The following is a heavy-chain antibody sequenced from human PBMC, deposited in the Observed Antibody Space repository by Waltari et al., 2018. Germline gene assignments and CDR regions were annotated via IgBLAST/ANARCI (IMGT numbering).Heavy chain of an antibody. D-gene: IGHD3-3*01. V-gene: IGHV1-69*05. Sequence: QVQLVKSGAEVKKPGSSVKVSCKASGGTFRSYAISWVRKAPGQGLEWMGGIIPIFGTANYAQKFQGRVTITTDESTSTAYMELSSLRSEDTAVYYCARAYYDFWSGYPPAYNWFDPWGQGTLVTVSS. CDR1: GGTFRSYA. CDR2: IIPIFGTA. J-gene: IGHJ5*02. CDR3: ARAYYDFWSGYPPAYNWFDP.